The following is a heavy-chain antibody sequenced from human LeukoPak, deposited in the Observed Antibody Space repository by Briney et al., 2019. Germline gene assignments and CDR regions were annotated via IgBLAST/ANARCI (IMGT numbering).Heavy chain of an antibody. D-gene: IGHD1-26*01. CDR2: ISSSSSTI. CDR3: ARDFHLWELPRRGGMDV. V-gene: IGHV3-48*04. J-gene: IGHJ6*02. Sequence: GGSLRLSCAASGFTFSSYSMNWVRQAPGKGLEWVSYISSSSSTIYYADSVKGRFTISRDNAKNSLYLQMNSLRAEDTAVYYCARDFHLWELPRRGGMDVWGQGTTVTVSS. CDR1: GFTFSSYS.